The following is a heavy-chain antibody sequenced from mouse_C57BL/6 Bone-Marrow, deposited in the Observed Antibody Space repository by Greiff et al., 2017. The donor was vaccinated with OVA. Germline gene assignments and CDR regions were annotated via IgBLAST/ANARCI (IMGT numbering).Heavy chain of an antibody. D-gene: IGHD4-1*01. CDR2: ISDGGSYT. J-gene: IGHJ2*01. CDR1: GFTFSSYA. CDR3: ARDRLGYYFDY. V-gene: IGHV5-4*01. Sequence: EVKVVESGGGLVKPGGSLKLSCAASGFTFSSYAMSWVRQTPEKRLEWVATISDGGSYTYYPDNVKGRFTISRDNAKNNLYLQMSHLKSEDTAMYYCARDRLGYYFDYWGQGTTLTVSS.